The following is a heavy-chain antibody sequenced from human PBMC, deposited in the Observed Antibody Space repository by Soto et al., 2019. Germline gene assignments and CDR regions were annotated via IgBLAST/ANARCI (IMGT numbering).Heavy chain of an antibody. Sequence: ASVKVSCKASGYTFTGYYMHWVRQAPGQGLEWMGWMNPNSGDTGYAQKFQGRVTMTRNTSISTAYMELSSLRSEDTAVYYCARAGRSIKYYDYIWGSLNWFDPWGQGTLVTVSS. CDR3: ARAGRSIKYYDYIWGSLNWFDP. D-gene: IGHD3-16*01. J-gene: IGHJ5*02. CDR1: GYTFTGYY. V-gene: IGHV1-8*02. CDR2: MNPNSGDT.